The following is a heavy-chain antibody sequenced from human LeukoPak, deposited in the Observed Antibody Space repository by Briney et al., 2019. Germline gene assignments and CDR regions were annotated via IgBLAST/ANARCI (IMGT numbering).Heavy chain of an antibody. CDR2: TSFDGRSK. CDR3: AKSTPYSSGWYGGFDH. CDR1: GFGLSAYA. J-gene: IGHJ4*02. Sequence: PGGSLRLSCVVSGFGLSAYAMHWVRQVPGKGLEWVAVTSFDGRSKYYADSVEGRFTISRDNSKNTLYLQMNSLRAEDTAVYYCAKSTPYSSGWYGGFDHWGQGTLVTVSS. D-gene: IGHD6-19*01. V-gene: IGHV3-30-3*02.